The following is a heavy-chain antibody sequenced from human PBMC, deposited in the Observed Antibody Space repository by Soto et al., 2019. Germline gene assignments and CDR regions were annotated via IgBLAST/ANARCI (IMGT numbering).Heavy chain of an antibody. Sequence: EVQLLESGGGLVQPGGSLRVSCAASGFAFNIYAMSWVRQAPGKGLEWVSVISGSADSTNYADSVKGRLTISRDNSKNTVYLQMNSLRVEDTAVYYCEKDRNHYGSGSYFDYWGQGTLVTVSS. CDR2: ISGSADST. CDR1: GFAFNIYA. CDR3: EKDRNHYGSGSYFDY. D-gene: IGHD3-10*01. J-gene: IGHJ4*02. V-gene: IGHV3-23*01.